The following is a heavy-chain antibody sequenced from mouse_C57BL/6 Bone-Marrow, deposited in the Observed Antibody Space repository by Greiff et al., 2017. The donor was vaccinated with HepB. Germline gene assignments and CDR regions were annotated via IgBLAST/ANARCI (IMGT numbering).Heavy chain of an antibody. V-gene: IGHV5-17*01. CDR3: ARDGLDYYGSVMDY. CDR2: ISSGSSTI. J-gene: IGHJ4*01. Sequence: DVTLVESGGGLVKPGGSLKLSCAASGFTFSDYGMHWGRQAPANGLEWVAYISSGSSTIYYADTVKGRFTISRDNAKNTLFLLMTSLRSEDTAMYYCARDGLDYYGSVMDYWGQGTSVTVSS. CDR1: GFTFSDYG. D-gene: IGHD1-1*01.